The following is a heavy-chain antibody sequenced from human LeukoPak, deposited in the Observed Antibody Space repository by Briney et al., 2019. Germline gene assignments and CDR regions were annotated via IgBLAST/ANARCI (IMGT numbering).Heavy chain of an antibody. Sequence: GGPLRLSCAASGFTFSNYWMQWVRQVPGKGLVWVSRINSDGDWTNYAESVKGRFTISRDNAENTLYLQMNSLRAEDAAVYYCARSLTSSWYYFDHWGQGTLVTVSS. CDR3: ARSLTSSWYYFDH. CDR2: INSDGDWT. D-gene: IGHD6-13*01. V-gene: IGHV3-74*01. CDR1: GFTFSNYW. J-gene: IGHJ4*02.